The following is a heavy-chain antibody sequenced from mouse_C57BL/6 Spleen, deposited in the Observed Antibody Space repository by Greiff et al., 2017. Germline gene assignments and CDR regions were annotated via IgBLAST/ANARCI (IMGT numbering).Heavy chain of an antibody. V-gene: IGHV1-80*01. Sequence: QVQLQQSGAELVKPGASVKISCKASGYAFSSYWMNWVKQRPGKGLEWIGQIYPGDGDTNYNGKFKGKATLTADKSSSTAYMQLSSLTSEDSAVYCFAREGGTTVVATPHWYFDVRGTGTTVTVSS. D-gene: IGHD1-1*01. CDR3: AREGGTTVVATPHWYFDV. J-gene: IGHJ1*03. CDR2: IYPGDGDT. CDR1: GYAFSSYW.